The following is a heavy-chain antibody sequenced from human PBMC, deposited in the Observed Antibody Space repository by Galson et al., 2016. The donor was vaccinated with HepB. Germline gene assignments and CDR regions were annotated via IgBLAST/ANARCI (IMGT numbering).Heavy chain of an antibody. CDR3: AKDLRRTSGSPNTFEY. CDR1: GFAFNNYG. V-gene: IGHV3-30*18. CDR2: ISYDGYNK. J-gene: IGHJ4*02. D-gene: IGHD6-19*01. Sequence: SLRLSCAASGFAFNNYGMHWVRQAPGKGLEWVAVISYDGYNKHYADSVKGRFTISRDSSNNTLYMQMNSLGSEDTAMYYCAKDLRRTSGSPNTFEYWGQGTLVTVAS.